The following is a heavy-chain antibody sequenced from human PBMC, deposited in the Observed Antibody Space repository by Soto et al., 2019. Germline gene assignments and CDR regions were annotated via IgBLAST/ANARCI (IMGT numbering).Heavy chain of an antibody. CDR2: IWYDGSEK. CDR3: ARQSLGNIRLRGFDY. CDR1: GFTVSNNY. J-gene: IGHJ4*02. Sequence: GGSLRLSCAASGFTVSNNYMSWVRQAPGKGLEWVAVIWYDGSEKYYADSVKGRFTISRDNSKKMLYLQMSSLRAEDTAVYYCARQSLGNIRLRGFDYWGQGALVTVSS. D-gene: IGHD1-1*01. V-gene: IGHV3-33*08.